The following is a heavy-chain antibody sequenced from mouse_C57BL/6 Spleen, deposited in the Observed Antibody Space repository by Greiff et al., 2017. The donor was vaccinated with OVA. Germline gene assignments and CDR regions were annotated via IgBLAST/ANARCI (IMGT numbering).Heavy chain of an antibody. J-gene: IGHJ1*03. V-gene: IGHV14-3*01. Sequence: VQLQQSVAELVRPGASVKLSCTASGFNIKNTYMNWVKQRPEQGLEWIGRIYPANGNTKSAPKFQGKATITADPSSNTAYIQLRSLTSEDTAIYYCARDYYGSSPVFDVWGTGTTVTVSS. CDR2: IYPANGNT. CDR1: GFNIKNTY. D-gene: IGHD1-1*01. CDR3: ARDYYGSSPVFDV.